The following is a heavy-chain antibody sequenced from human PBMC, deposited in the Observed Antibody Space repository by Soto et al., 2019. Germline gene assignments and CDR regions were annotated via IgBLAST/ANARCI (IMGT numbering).Heavy chain of an antibody. V-gene: IGHV6-1*01. CDR3: ARSAYCEAWLDP. J-gene: IGHJ5*02. D-gene: IGHD2-21*01. CDR2: TYYRSKWGS. CDR1: GDSVSSNTAT. Sequence: QVLLQQSGPGLVQPSQTVSLTCDISGDSVSSNTATWNWIRRSPSRGLEWLGRTYYRSKWGSHYADSEKNRIINTADTSRNQVVLQLNSVTPEDTATYYCARSAYCEAWLDPWGQGILVTVSS.